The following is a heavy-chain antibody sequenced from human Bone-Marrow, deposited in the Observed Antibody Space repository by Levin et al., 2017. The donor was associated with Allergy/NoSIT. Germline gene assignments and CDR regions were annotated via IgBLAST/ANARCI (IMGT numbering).Heavy chain of an antibody. CDR1: GGSISEYF. CDR3: ARGNKTQGGSNRFET. Sequence: SETLSLTCTVSGGSISEYFWSWIRQPAGEGLEWIGRIHTNGNTNHNPSLKSRITMSIDASKRQFSLRLSSVTAADTAVYYCARGNKTQGGSNRFETWGQGTLVTVSS. V-gene: IGHV4-4*07. CDR2: IHTNGNT. J-gene: IGHJ5*02. D-gene: IGHD1/OR15-1a*01.